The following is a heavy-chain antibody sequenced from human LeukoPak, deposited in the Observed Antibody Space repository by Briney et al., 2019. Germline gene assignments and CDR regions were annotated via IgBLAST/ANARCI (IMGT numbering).Heavy chain of an antibody. V-gene: IGHV3-30*04. D-gene: IGHD3-10*01. CDR2: ISYDGSNK. CDR3: ARDPNHLTDYYGSGSYWYYYGMDV. CDR1: GFTFSSYA. J-gene: IGHJ6*02. Sequence: LGRSLRLSCAASGFTFSSYAMHWVRQAPGKGLEWVAVISYDGSNKYYADSVKGRFTISRDNSKNTLYLQMNSLRAEDTAVYYCARDPNHLTDYYGSGSYWYYYGMDVWGQGTTVTVSS.